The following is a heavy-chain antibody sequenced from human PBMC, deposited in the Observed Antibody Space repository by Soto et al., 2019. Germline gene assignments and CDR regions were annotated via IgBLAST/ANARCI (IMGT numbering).Heavy chain of an antibody. Sequence: QVQLVQSGAEVKKPGASVKVSCKASGYTFTSYYMHWVRQAPGQGLEWMGIINPSGGSTSYAQKFRSRVTMTRDKSTSTVYMELSSLRSEDTAVYYCAREVSVTSGMDVWGQGTTVTVSS. CDR2: INPSGGST. D-gene: IGHD1-20*01. J-gene: IGHJ6*02. V-gene: IGHV1-46*01. CDR3: AREVSVTSGMDV. CDR1: GYTFTSYY.